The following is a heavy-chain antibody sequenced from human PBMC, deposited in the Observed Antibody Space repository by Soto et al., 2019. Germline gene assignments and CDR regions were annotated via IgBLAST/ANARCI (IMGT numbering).Heavy chain of an antibody. Sequence: SETLSLTCTVSGGSISSYYWSWIRQPPGKGLEWIGYIYYSGSTNYNPSLKSRVAMSVDTSKNHFSLKLRSVTAADTAVYYCARMYGGYGGGVDYWGQGTQVTVSS. CDR3: ARMYGGYGGGVDY. CDR1: GGSISSYY. J-gene: IGHJ4*02. D-gene: IGHD5-12*01. CDR2: IYYSGST. V-gene: IGHV4-59*08.